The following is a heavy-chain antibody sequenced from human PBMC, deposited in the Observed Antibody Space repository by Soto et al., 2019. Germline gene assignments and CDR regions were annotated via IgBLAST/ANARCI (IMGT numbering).Heavy chain of an antibody. CDR3: AKGLLWLGEFLSSFDY. D-gene: IGHD3-10*01. CDR1: GFTFSTYG. V-gene: IGHV3-30*18. Sequence: QVPLVESGGGVVQPGRSLRLSCAASGFTFSTYGVHWVRQAPGKGLEWVAVISYDGSDIYYAESVKGRFTISRDNSKNTVYLQMNSLRAEDTAVYYCAKGLLWLGEFLSSFDYWGQGTLVTVSS. J-gene: IGHJ4*02. CDR2: ISYDGSDI.